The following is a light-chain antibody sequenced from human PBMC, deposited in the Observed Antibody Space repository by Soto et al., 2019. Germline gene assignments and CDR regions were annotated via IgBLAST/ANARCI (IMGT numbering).Light chain of an antibody. Sequence: QSVLTQPPSVSGAPGQRVTISCTGCSSNIGAGYDVHWYQQLPGTAPKLLIYGNSNRPSGVPDRFSGSKSGTSASLAITGRQAEDETDYYCQSYDSSLSGSVVFGGGTKLTVL. V-gene: IGLV1-40*01. CDR1: SSNIGAGYD. CDR2: GNS. CDR3: QSYDSSLSGSVV. J-gene: IGLJ2*01.